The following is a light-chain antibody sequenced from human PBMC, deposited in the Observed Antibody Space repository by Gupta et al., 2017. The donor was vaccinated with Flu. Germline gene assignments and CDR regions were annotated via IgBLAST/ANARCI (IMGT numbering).Light chain of an antibody. J-gene: IGLJ3*02. CDR2: EDS. CDR3: RSQRSSSTWV. CDR1: SEDDGSNNC. Sequence: SVTIGSTGSSEDDGSNNCVYWYQQKPGKAPIFILFEDSKRPAGVPERVSGSRSGRTGTLTITAVQAEDEAEYYCRSQRSSSTWVFGVGTKLTVL. V-gene: IGLV2-18*02.